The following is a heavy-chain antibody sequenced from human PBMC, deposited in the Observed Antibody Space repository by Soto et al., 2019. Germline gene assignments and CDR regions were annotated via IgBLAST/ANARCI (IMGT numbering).Heavy chain of an antibody. CDR2: ISYDGSNK. CDR3: ARDYSSTSPHLPDWFDP. CDR1: GFTFSSYG. V-gene: IGHV3-30*03. D-gene: IGHD2-2*01. J-gene: IGHJ5*02. Sequence: PGGSLRLSCAASGFTFSSYGMHWVRQAPGKGLEWVAVISYDGSNKYYADSVKGRFTISRDNSKNTLYLQMNSLRAEDTAVYYCARDYSSTSPHLPDWFDPWGQGTLVTVSS.